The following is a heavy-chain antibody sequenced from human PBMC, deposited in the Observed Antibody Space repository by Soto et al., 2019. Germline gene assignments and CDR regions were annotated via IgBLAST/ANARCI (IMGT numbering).Heavy chain of an antibody. Sequence: ASVKVSCKASGGTFSSYAISWVRQAPGQGLEWMGGIIPIFGTANYAQKFQGRVAITADESTSTAYMELSSLRSEDTAVYYCARGQYYYDSSGYFPWYFDLWGRGTLVTVSS. D-gene: IGHD3-22*01. CDR2: IIPIFGTA. CDR1: GGTFSSYA. J-gene: IGHJ2*01. CDR3: ARGQYYYDSSGYFPWYFDL. V-gene: IGHV1-69*13.